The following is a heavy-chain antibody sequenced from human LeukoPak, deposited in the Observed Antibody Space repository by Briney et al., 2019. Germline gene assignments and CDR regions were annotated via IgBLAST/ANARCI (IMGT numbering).Heavy chain of an antibody. D-gene: IGHD3-16*01. V-gene: IGHV1-69*13. Sequence: SVKVSCKASGGTFSSYAISWVRQAPGQGLEWMEGIIPIFGTANYAQKFQGRVTITADESTSTAYMELSSLRSEDTAVYYCALLGGPATGKGYWGQGTLVTVSS. CDR2: IIPIFGTA. CDR1: GGTFSSYA. CDR3: ALLGGPATGKGY. J-gene: IGHJ4*02.